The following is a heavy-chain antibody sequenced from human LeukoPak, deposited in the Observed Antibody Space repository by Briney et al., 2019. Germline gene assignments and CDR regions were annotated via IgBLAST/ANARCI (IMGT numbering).Heavy chain of an antibody. D-gene: IGHD6-19*01. CDR3: SSWLGDLLLSL. J-gene: IGHJ3*01. V-gene: IGHV3-48*02. Sequence: GGSLRLSCAASGSTFSSYWMSWVRQAPGKGLEWISHKPRIGDTIYYSDSVKGRFAVSRDPAKNSVYLQMNSLRDEDTAVYYCSSWLGDLLLSLWGQGTMVTVSS. CDR2: KPRIGDTI. CDR1: GSTFSSYW.